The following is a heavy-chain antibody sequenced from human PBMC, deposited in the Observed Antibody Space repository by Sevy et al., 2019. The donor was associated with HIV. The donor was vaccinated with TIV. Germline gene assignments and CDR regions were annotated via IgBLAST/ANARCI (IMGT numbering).Heavy chain of an antibody. V-gene: IGHV4-34*01. CDR1: GGSFSGYY. D-gene: IGHD2-2*02. CDR3: ARLVLTSIVVVPAEIPPYGMDV. CDR2: INHSGST. J-gene: IGHJ6*02. Sequence: SETLSLTCAVYGGSFSGYYWSWIRQPPGKGLEWIGEINHSGSTKYNPSLKSRVTISVDTSKNQFSLKLSSVTAADTAVYYCARLVLTSIVVVPAEIPPYGMDVWCQGTTVTVSS.